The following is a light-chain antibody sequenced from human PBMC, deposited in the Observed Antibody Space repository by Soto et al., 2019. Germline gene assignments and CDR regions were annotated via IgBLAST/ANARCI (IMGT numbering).Light chain of an antibody. Sequence: EIVMTQSPATLSVSPGERATLSCRASQSVSSNLAWYQQIPGQTPRLLIYGASTRATGIPARFTGSGSGTEFTLTISSLQSEDFAVYYCQHYNNWPSLTFGGGTKVEI. CDR2: GAS. V-gene: IGKV3-15*01. J-gene: IGKJ4*01. CDR1: QSVSSN. CDR3: QHYNNWPSLT.